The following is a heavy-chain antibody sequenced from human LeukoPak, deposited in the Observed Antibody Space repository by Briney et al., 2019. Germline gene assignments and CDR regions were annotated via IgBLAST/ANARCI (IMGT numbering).Heavy chain of an antibody. D-gene: IGHD3-22*01. V-gene: IGHV3-21*01. CDR3: ARPLPLDSSGYHDAFDI. J-gene: IGHJ3*02. Sequence: GGSLRLSCAASGFTFSSYTINWVRQAPGKGLEWVSSVSSSGSYIYYAASVKGRFTISRDNAKNSLYLQMNSLRAEDTAVYFCARPLPLDSSGYHDAFDIWGQGTMVTVSS. CDR1: GFTFSSYT. CDR2: VSSSGSYI.